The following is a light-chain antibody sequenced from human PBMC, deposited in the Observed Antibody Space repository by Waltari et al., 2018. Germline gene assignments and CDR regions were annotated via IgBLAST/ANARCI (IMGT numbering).Light chain of an antibody. V-gene: IGKV1-5*03. CDR3: QQYNSRYT. CDR2: KAS. CDR1: QSISSW. J-gene: IGKJ2*01. Sequence: DIHMTQSPSTLSASVGDRVTITCRASQSISSWLAWYQQKPGKAPKLLIYKASTLKSGVPSRFGGSGSGTEFTLTISSLQPDDFATYYCQQYNSRYTFGQGTKLEIK.